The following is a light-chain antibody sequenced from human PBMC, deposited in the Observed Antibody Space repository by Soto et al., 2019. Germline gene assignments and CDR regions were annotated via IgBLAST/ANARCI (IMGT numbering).Light chain of an antibody. CDR2: ENN. Sequence: QSVLTQPPSVSAAPGQKVTVSCSGSSSNIGNNYVSWYQQFPGTAPKLLIYENNKGPSGIPDRFSGSKSGTSATLVITGLQTGDEADYYCEAWDSSLSAVVFGGGTKVTVL. CDR1: SSNIGNNY. V-gene: IGLV1-51*02. CDR3: EAWDSSLSAVV. J-gene: IGLJ3*02.